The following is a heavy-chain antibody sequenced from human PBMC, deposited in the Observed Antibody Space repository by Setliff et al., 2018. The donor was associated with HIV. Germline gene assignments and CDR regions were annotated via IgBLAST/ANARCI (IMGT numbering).Heavy chain of an antibody. CDR3: AKGGGLSFRYHDWFVKI. V-gene: IGHV5-51*01. CDR2: IYPSDSDT. Sequence: GESLKISCKDSGDKYNNYWLGWVRQMLGEGLEWIGVIYPSDSDTRYSPSFKGQVTISADKSINTAYLQWSGLRASDTAMYYCAKGGGLSFRYHDWFVKIWGQGTLVTVS. CDR1: GDKYNNYW. D-gene: IGHD3-9*01. J-gene: IGHJ3*02.